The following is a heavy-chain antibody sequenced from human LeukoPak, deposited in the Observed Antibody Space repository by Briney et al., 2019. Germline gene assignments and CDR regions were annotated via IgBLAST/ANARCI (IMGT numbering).Heavy chain of an antibody. V-gene: IGHV3-30*02. Sequence: GGSLRLSCEASGFTFNNFGMHWVRQAPGKGLEWVAFIGYDESKKYYAESVKGRFTISRDNSKNTLYLQMNSLRAEDTAVYYCAKGLLVRGLNMGYYFDYWGQGTLVTVSS. CDR2: IGYDESKK. D-gene: IGHD3-10*01. J-gene: IGHJ4*02. CDR1: GFTFNNFG. CDR3: AKGLLVRGLNMGYYFDY.